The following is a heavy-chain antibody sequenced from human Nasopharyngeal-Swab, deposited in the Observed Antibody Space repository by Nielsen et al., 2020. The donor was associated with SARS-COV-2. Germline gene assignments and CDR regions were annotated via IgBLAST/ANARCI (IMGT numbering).Heavy chain of an antibody. CDR1: GGSFSGYY. D-gene: IGHD3-9*01. V-gene: IGHV4-34*01. J-gene: IGHJ5*02. Sequence: SETLSLTCGVYGGSFSGYYWSWIRQPPGKGLEWIGEINHSGSTNYNPSLKSRVTISVDTSKNQFSLKLSSVTAEDTAVYYCARDREELRYFDWLPSNWFDPWGQGTLVTVSS. CDR2: INHSGST. CDR3: ARDREELRYFDWLPSNWFDP.